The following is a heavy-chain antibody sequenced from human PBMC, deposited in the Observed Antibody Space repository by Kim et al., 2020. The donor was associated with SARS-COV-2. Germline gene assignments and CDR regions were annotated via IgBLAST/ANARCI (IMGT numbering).Heavy chain of an antibody. CDR1: SGSISSYY. V-gene: IGHV4-59*01. J-gene: IGHJ4*02. CDR3: AREGPTDCGGDCYWDS. CDR2: IYGSGSA. D-gene: IGHD2-21*02. Sequence: SETLSLTCTVSSGSISSYYWSWIRQPPGKGLEWIGYIYGSGSANYNPSLRSRVTMSVDTSKNQLSLKLSPVTAADTAVYYCAREGPTDCGGDCYWDSWGQGTLVTVSS.